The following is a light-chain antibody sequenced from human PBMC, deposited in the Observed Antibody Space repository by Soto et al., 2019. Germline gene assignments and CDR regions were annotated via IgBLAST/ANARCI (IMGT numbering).Light chain of an antibody. V-gene: IGKV1-5*03. CDR3: QQYNSYSWA. Sequence: DIQMTQSPSTLSASVGDRVTITCRASQSISSWLAWYQQKPGKAPKLLIYKASSLESGVPSRFSGSGSGTESTLTSRSLQPDEFATYSCQQYNSYSWAFGQGTKVEIK. CDR1: QSISSW. CDR2: KAS. J-gene: IGKJ1*01.